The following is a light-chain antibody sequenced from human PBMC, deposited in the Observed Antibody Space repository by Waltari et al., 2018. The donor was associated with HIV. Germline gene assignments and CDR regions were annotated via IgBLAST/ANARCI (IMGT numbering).Light chain of an antibody. CDR3: CSYAGSSTVV. J-gene: IGLJ2*01. CDR1: SSDVGSYNY. V-gene: IGLV2-23*02. Sequence: QSALTQPASVSGSPGQSLTISCTGTSSDVGSYNYVSWYQQNPGKAPKLMIYDVNKRPSGVSKRFSGSKSGNTASLTISGLQAEDEADYYCCSYAGSSTVVFGGGTKLTVL. CDR2: DVN.